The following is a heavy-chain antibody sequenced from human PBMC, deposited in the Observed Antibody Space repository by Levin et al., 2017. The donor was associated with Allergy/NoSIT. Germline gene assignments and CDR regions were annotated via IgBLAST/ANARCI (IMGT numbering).Heavy chain of an antibody. D-gene: IGHD3-16*01. CDR1: GGSISSTSSY. V-gene: IGHV4-39*01. CDR3: ARQPPPGGVVWFDP. CDR2: VYYNGAT. J-gene: IGHJ5*02. Sequence: SETLSLTCTVSGGSISSTSSYWAWSRQPPGRGLEWIGSVYYNGATYYNPSLKSRLTISVDTSKNQFSLKLSSVTAADTAVYYCARQPPPGGVVWFDPWGQGTLVTVSS.